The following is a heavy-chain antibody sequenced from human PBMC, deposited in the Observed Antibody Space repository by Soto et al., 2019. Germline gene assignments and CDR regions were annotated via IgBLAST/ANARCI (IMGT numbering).Heavy chain of an antibody. J-gene: IGHJ5*02. D-gene: IGHD3-16*01. CDR3: ARVGGIHRFDP. CDR2: IYYSGST. CDR1: GGSISSGGYY. V-gene: IGHV4-31*03. Sequence: QVQLQESGPGLVKPSQTLSLTCTVSGGSISSGGYYWSWIRQHPGKGLEWIGYIYYSGSTYYNPSPQPRVTISLATSTTQFSLTLRSVTAAATAVYYSARVGGIHRFDPSRQGTLVTLSS.